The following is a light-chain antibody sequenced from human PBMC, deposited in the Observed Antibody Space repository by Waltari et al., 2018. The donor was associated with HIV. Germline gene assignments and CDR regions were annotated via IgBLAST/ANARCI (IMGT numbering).Light chain of an antibody. CDR2: DVS. CDR3: FSYSGSYTSVL. CDR1: SSDVVGFNY. V-gene: IGLV2-11*01. J-gene: IGLJ2*01. Sequence: QSALTQPRPVSGSPAQPVTISCTGTSSDVVGFNYVSWYQQHPGKAPKLMIYDVSKRPSGVPDRFSGSKAGNTASLTISGLQAEDEAEYYCFSYSGSYTSVLFGGGTKLTVL.